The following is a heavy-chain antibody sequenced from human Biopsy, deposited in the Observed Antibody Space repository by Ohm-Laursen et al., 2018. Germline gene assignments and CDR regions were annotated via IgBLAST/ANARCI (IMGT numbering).Heavy chain of an antibody. CDR3: ARHDGNGPFALDS. V-gene: IGHV4-39*01. Sequence: TLSLTCTVSGGSISSGSNYWAWIRQPPGKGLEWIGSVYHSGTTYYSPSLKSRFTISVDTSKNQLSLKVNSVTAADTAAYYCARHDGNGPFALDSWGQGTLVTVSS. J-gene: IGHJ4*02. CDR1: GGSISSGSNY. D-gene: IGHD5-24*01. CDR2: VYHSGTT.